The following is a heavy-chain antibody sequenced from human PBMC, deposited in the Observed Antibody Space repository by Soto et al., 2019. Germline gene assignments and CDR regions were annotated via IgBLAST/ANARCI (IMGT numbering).Heavy chain of an antibody. V-gene: IGHV4-39*01. Sequence: PSETLSLTCTVSGGSISTSSYYWGWIRQPPGKGLEWIGSIYYSGSTYYNPSLKSRVTISVDTSKNQFSLKLSSVTAADTAVYYCGRHDGHTASPTGYSGQGPLVSLAS. J-gene: IGHJ4*02. D-gene: IGHD2-21*02. CDR3: GRHDGHTASPTGY. CDR2: IYYSGST. CDR1: GGSISTSSYY.